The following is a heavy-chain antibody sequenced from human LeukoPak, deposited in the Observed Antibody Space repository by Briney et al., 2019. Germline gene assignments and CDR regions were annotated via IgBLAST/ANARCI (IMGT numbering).Heavy chain of an antibody. CDR3: AAIGPFDY. Sequence: SVKVSCKASGGTFSSYTISWVRQAPGQALEWMGRIIPILGIANYAQKFQGRVTITADKSTSTAYMELSSLRSEDTTVYYCAAIGPFDYWGQGTLVTVSS. D-gene: IGHD2-2*02. CDR1: GGTFSSYT. J-gene: IGHJ4*02. CDR2: IIPILGIA. V-gene: IGHV1-69*02.